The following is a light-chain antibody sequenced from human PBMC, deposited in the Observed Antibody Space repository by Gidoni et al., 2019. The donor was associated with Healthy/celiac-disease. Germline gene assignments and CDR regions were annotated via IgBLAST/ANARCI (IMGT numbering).Light chain of an antibody. CDR2: AAS. V-gene: IGKV1-39*01. CDR1: QSISSY. J-gene: IGKJ5*01. CDR3: QQSYSTPNGIT. Sequence: DIQMTQSPSSLSASVGDRVTITCRASQSISSYLNWYQQKPGKAPKLLIYAASSLQSGVPSRFSGSGSGTDFTLTISSLQPEDFATYYCQQSYSTPNGITFGQGTRLEIK.